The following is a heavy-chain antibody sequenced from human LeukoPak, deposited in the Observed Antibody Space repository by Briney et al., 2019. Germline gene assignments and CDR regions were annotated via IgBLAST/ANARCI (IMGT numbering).Heavy chain of an antibody. V-gene: IGHV4-61*02. D-gene: IGHD6-6*01. J-gene: IGHJ4*02. CDR3: ARGSAFDS. Sequence: SETLSLTCTVSGDSISRRNYYWSWIRQSAGKGLEWIGRIYISGSTNYNPSLRSRVSISQDTSKNQVFLNVSSVTVADTAVYYCARGSAFDSWGLGTLVTVSS. CDR1: GDSISRRNYY. CDR2: IYISGST.